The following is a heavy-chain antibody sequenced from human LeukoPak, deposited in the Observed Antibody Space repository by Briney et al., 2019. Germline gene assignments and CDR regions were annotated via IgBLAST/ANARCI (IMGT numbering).Heavy chain of an antibody. D-gene: IGHD6-19*01. Sequence: GGSLRLSCAASGFKFSDHYIDWVRQAPGKGLEWVANIKQDGSEKYYVDSVKGRFTISRDDAKNSLYLQMNSLRAEDTAVYYCARDSSQWLVTWGQGTLVTVSS. V-gene: IGHV3-7*01. J-gene: IGHJ4*02. CDR2: IKQDGSEK. CDR3: ARDSSQWLVT. CDR1: GFKFSDHY.